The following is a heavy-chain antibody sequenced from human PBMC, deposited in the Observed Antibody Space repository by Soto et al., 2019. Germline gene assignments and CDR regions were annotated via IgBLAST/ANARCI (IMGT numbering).Heavy chain of an antibody. D-gene: IGHD2-21*02. J-gene: IGHJ5*02. CDR2: INDVGSL. Sequence: QVQLQQWGAGLLKPSETLSLSCTVYGGSLSGAYWSWVRQPPGKGLEWIGEINDVGSLNYNMSLKSRVSISKDASKSQISLKMNSVTAADTAVYYCARVWCAGDCSSVDLWGQGTLVTVSA. CDR3: ARVWCAGDCSSVDL. CDR1: GGSLSGAY. V-gene: IGHV4-34*02.